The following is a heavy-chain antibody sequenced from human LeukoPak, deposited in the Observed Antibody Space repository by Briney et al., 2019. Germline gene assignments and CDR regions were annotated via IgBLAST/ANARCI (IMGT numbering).Heavy chain of an antibody. J-gene: IGHJ2*01. CDR1: GFTVSSNY. CDR3: AREVVRDGYNVYWYFDL. CDR2: IYSGRST. Sequence: GGSLRLSCAASGFTVSSNYMSWVRQAPGKGLEWVSVIYSGRSTYYADSVKGRFTISRDNSKNTLYLQMNSLRAEDTAVYYCAREVVRDGYNVYWYFDLWGRGTLVTVSS. D-gene: IGHD5-24*01. V-gene: IGHV3-53*01.